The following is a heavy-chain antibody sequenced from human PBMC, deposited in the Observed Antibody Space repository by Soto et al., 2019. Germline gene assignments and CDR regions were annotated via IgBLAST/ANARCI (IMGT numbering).Heavy chain of an antibody. CDR2: ISWSSGRI. Sequence: EVHLVESGGGLVPPGRSLTLSCAASGFTFDDYAMHWVRQRPGKGLEAVSGISWSSGRIEYADSVKGRFTISRDNAKNSLYWQMNSLGAEATAFYYGSRGVGGYDLGRLDSWGQGTLVTVSS. V-gene: IGHV3-9*01. CDR3: SRGVGGYDLGRLDS. J-gene: IGHJ4*02. CDR1: GFTFDDYA. D-gene: IGHD5-12*01.